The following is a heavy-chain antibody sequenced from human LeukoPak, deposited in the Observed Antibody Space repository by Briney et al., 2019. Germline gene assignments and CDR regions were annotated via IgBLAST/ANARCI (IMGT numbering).Heavy chain of an antibody. CDR3: ARQGGSYYYFDY. Sequence: SETLSLTCTVSGASISSGDYYWSWIRQPPGKGLEWIGYIYYSGSTNYNPSLKSRVTISVDTSKNQFSLKLSSVTAADTAVYYCARQGGSYYYFDYWGQGTLVTVSS. D-gene: IGHD1-26*01. J-gene: IGHJ4*02. CDR2: IYYSGST. CDR1: GASISSGDYY. V-gene: IGHV4-30-4*08.